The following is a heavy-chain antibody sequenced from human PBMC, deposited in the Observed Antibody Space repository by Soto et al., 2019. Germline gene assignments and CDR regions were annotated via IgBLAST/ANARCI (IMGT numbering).Heavy chain of an antibody. CDR1: GFTFSSYA. CDR3: ARDGPADV. CDR2: ISYDGSNK. J-gene: IGHJ6*02. Sequence: QVQLVESGGGVVQPGRSLRLSCAASGFTFSSYAMHWVRQASGKGLEWVAVISYDGSNKYYADSVKGRFTISRDNSKNTLYLQMNSLRAEDTAVYYCARDGPADVWGQGTTVTVSS. V-gene: IGHV3-30-3*01.